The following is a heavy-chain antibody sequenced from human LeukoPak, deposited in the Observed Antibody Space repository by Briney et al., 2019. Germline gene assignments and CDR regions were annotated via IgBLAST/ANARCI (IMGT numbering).Heavy chain of an antibody. CDR1: GGSISSYY. J-gene: IGHJ5*02. Sequence: SETLSLTCTVSGGSISSYYWSWIRQPAGKGLEWIGRIYTSGSTNYNPSLKSRVTMSVDTSKNQFSLKLSSVTAADTAVYYCARSGGVNPLDWFDPWGQGTLVTVSS. CDR2: IYTSGST. V-gene: IGHV4-4*07. D-gene: IGHD3-16*01. CDR3: ARSGGVNPLDWFDP.